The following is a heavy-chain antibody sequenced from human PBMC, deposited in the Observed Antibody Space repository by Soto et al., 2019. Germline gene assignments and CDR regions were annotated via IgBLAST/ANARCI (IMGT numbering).Heavy chain of an antibody. D-gene: IGHD2-15*01. V-gene: IGHV1-2*02. Sequence: ASVKVSCKPSGFTFSGFYLHWVRQAPGQGLEWMGWIKPNADDTGYAQKFQGRVTLTWDTSSSAGYMDLSSLRSDDTAVYYCARSPYSFEGDGQHYYYGLVLWGPGTSLTVSS. CDR1: GFTFSGFY. CDR2: IKPNADDT. CDR3: ARSPYSFEGDGQHYYYGLVL. J-gene: IGHJ6*02.